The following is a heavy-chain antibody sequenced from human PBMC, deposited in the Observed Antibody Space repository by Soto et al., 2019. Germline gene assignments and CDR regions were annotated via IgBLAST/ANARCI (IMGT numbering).Heavy chain of an antibody. CDR1: GGTFSSYA. Sequence: SVKVSCKASGGTFSSYAISWVRQAPGQGLEWMGGIIPIFGTANYAQKFQGRVTITADESTSTAYMELSSLRSEDTAVYYCARGYTGPGGKRWDGAFDIWGQGAMVTVSS. V-gene: IGHV1-69*13. J-gene: IGHJ3*02. CDR3: ARGYTGPGGKRWDGAFDI. D-gene: IGHD2-15*01. CDR2: IIPIFGTA.